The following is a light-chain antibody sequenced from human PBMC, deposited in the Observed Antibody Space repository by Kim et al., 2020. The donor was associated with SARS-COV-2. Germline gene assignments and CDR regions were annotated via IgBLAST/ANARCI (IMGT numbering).Light chain of an antibody. J-gene: IGKJ1*01. Sequence: EIVLTQSPGTLSWSPGERATLSCRASQSVSSNYLARYQQKPGQAPRLLIYGASSRATGIPDRVSGSGSGTDFTLTITRLEPEDFAVYYCKQYSGSTATFGQGTKVDIK. V-gene: IGKV3-20*01. CDR1: QSVSSNY. CDR3: KQYSGSTAT. CDR2: GAS.